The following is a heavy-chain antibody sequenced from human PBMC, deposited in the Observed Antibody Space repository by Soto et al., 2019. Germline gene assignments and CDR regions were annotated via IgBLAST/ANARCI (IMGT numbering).Heavy chain of an antibody. CDR1: GFTFSSYG. Sequence: GGSLRLSCAASGFTFSSYGMNWVRQAPGKGLEWVAVVSYDEITKYYADSVKGRFTISRDNSKNTVYLQMNSLRPEDTAVYYCXKPLGLLRRAMAQGSDYWGQGTLVTVSS. CDR2: VSYDEITK. D-gene: IGHD5-18*01. J-gene: IGHJ4*02. CDR3: XKPLGLLRRAMAQGSDY. V-gene: IGHV3-30*18.